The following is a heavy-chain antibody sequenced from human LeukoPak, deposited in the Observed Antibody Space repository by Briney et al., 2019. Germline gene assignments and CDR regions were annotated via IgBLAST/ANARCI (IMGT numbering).Heavy chain of an antibody. CDR3: VTGRFLEWLSHPFDI. V-gene: IGHV3-7*05. J-gene: IGHJ3*02. Sequence: GVSVRLSCAASGFIFNTYWMTWVRQAPGKGLEWVANITQSGSPQYYAHSVKGRFTIYGDNAQNSVYLQMNSLRAEDTAVYYCVTGRFLEWLSHPFDIWGQGTMVPVSS. D-gene: IGHD3-3*01. CDR1: GFIFNTYW. CDR2: ITQSGSPQ.